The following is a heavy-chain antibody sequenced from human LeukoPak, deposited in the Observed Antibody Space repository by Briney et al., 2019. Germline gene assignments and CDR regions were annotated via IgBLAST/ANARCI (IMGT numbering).Heavy chain of an antibody. D-gene: IGHD3-10*01. CDR1: GGSINNYY. V-gene: IGHV4-59*01. CDR3: AREYYGSGRVDY. CDR2: IHSSGTT. Sequence: SETLSLTCTVPGGSINNYYWSWIRQAPGKGLELFGYIHSSGTTYYNPSLRSRVTISVDTSKNQFFLKLSSVTAADTAVYYCAREYYGSGRVDYWGQGTLVIVSS. J-gene: IGHJ4*02.